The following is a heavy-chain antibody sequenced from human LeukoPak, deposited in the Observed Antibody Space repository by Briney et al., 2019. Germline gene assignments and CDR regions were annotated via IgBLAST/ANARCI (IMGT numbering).Heavy chain of an antibody. V-gene: IGHV4-59*08. CDR1: GGSISSYY. CDR3: ARLIRLSSGYNNRFDP. J-gene: IGHJ5*02. CDR2: IYYSGST. D-gene: IGHD3-22*01. Sequence: PSETLSLTCTVSGGSISSYYWSWIRQPPGKGLEWIGYIYYSGSTNYNPSLKSRVTISVDTFKNQFSLKLSSVTAADTAVYYCARLIRLSSGYNNRFDPWGQGTLVTVSS.